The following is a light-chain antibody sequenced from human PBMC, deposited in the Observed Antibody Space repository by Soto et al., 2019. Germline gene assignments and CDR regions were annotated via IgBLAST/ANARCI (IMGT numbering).Light chain of an antibody. CDR3: ATWDDSLNGRL. CDR2: NNN. Sequence: QPVLTQPPSASGTPGQRVTISCSGGSSNIGTYTVNWYQHLPGTAPKLLIYNNNERPSGVPDRFSGSKSDTSASLAISGLQSEDEADYYCATWDDSLNGRLFGGGTKLTVL. J-gene: IGLJ3*02. V-gene: IGLV1-44*01. CDR1: SSNIGTYT.